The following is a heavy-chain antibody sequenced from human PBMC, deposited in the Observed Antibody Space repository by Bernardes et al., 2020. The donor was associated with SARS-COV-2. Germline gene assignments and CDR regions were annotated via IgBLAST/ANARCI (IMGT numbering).Heavy chain of an antibody. D-gene: IGHD6-13*01. Sequence: SETLSLTCSLSGGSISISYWNWIRQPPGTGLEWIGSIYSSGSTNFNPSLKSRVPMSVDTSTNQFALRLSSVTVADTAVYYCARRGVGTAGENWYFDLWGRGTLVTVSS. CDR2: IYSSGST. CDR1: GGSISISY. V-gene: IGHV4-59*08. CDR3: ARRGVGTAGENWYFDL. J-gene: IGHJ2*01.